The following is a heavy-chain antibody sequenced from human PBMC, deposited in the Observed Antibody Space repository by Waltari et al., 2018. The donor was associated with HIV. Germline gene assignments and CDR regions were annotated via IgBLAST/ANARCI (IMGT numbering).Heavy chain of an antibody. J-gene: IGHJ4*02. CDR2: ISSSGSTI. D-gene: IGHD3-22*01. V-gene: IGHV3-11*01. CDR1: GFTFSAYY. Sequence: QVELVESGGGLVKPGGSLRLSWAASGFTFSAYYMSWIRQAPGKGPEWVAYISSSGSTIYYADSVKGRFAISRDNAKNSLYLQMNSLRADDTAVYYCARVRSGYYDYWGQGTPVTVSS. CDR3: ARVRSGYYDY.